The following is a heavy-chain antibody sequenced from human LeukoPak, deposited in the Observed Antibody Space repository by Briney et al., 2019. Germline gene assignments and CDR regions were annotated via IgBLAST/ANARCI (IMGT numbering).Heavy chain of an antibody. Sequence: PGGSLRLSCAASGFTVSRNYMSWVRQAPGKGLEWVSAISGSGGSTYYADSVKGRFTISRDNSKNTLYLQMNSLRAEDTAVYYCAKTGDYDILTGYYNYFDYWGQGTLVTVSS. CDR2: ISGSGGST. CDR1: GFTVSRNY. CDR3: AKTGDYDILTGYYNYFDY. V-gene: IGHV3-23*01. J-gene: IGHJ4*02. D-gene: IGHD3-9*01.